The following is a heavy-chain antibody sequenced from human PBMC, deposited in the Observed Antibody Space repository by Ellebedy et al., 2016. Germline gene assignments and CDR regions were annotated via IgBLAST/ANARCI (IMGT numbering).Heavy chain of an antibody. Sequence: ASVKVSCKASGYTFTGYYMHWVRQAPGQGLEWMGWINTNSGVTNYAQKFQGRVTMTRDTSISTVYMELSSLRSDDTAVYYCARGGRRIAAAGTTRWFDPWGQGTLVTVSS. J-gene: IGHJ5*02. CDR1: GYTFTGYY. CDR2: INTNSGVT. D-gene: IGHD6-13*01. CDR3: ARGGRRIAAAGTTRWFDP. V-gene: IGHV1-2*02.